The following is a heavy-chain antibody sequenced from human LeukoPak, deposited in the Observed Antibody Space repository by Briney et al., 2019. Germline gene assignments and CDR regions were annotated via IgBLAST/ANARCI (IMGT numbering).Heavy chain of an antibody. CDR3: ARDQARYDILTGYYSDPAGNDY. V-gene: IGHV3-66*01. D-gene: IGHD3-9*01. CDR1: GFSVSNY. Sequence: GGSLRLSCAASGFSVSNYMSWVRQPPGKGLEWVSVMYTGGGRYYGDSVKGRFTISRDNSKNTLYLQMNSLRAEDTAVYYCARDQARYDILTGYYSDPAGNDYWGQGTLVTVSS. CDR2: MYTGGGR. J-gene: IGHJ4*02.